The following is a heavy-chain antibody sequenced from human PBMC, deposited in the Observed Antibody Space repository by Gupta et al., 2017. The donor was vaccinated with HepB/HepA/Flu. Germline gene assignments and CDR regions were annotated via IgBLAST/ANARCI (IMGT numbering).Heavy chain of an antibody. CDR1: GFAFSRYA. Sequence: EVQLLETGGGFVQPGVSLRLSRVDSGFAFSRYAMNWVLQAPGKGLEWVSGITGSGGGTYYAQSVQGRFTISRDNSKNTLFLQMNSLRVEDTAIYYCAKGPRSSWSRQNWFDPWGQGTLVTVSS. CDR2: ITGSGGGT. CDR3: AKGPRSSWSRQNWFDP. V-gene: IGHV3-23*01. D-gene: IGHD6-13*01. J-gene: IGHJ5*02.